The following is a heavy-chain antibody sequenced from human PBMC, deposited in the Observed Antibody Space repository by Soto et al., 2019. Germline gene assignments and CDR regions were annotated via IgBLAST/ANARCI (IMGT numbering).Heavy chain of an antibody. CDR1: GYSFTSYW. CDR3: ARQGGGYCRGGRCYEGEFDY. D-gene: IGHD2-15*01. J-gene: IGHJ4*02. V-gene: IGHV5-51*01. CDR2: IYPSDSDT. Sequence: PGESLKISCKGSGYSFTSYWIGWVRQMPGKGLEWMGIIYPSDSDTRYSPSFQGQVTISADKSISTAYLQWSSLKASDTAMYYCARQGGGYCRGGRCYEGEFDYWGQGTLVTVSS.